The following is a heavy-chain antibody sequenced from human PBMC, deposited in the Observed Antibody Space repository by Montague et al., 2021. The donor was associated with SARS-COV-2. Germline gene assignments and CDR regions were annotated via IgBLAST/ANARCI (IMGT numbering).Heavy chain of an antibody. V-gene: IGHV4-4*07. D-gene: IGHD3-10*01. CDR2: IFVTGGT. J-gene: IGHJ4*02. CDR3: ARGMIRGVTTPFDY. Sequence: SETLSLTCTVSFGSVKNDFWSWIRQPVGKGLEWIGRIFVTGGTKYTPSLKSRVTMSLDTSKNQFSLKLRSVTAADTAVYFCARGMIRGVTTPFDYWGQGSQVTVSS. CDR1: FGSVKNDF.